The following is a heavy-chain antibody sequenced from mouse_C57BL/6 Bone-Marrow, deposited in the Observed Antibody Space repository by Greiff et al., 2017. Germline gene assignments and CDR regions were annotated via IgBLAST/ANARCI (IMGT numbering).Heavy chain of an antibody. CDR1: GYTFTSYW. V-gene: IGHV1-50*01. CDR2: IDPSDSYT. D-gene: IGHD6-2*01. Sequence: QVQLQQPGAELVKPGASVKLSCKASGYTFTSYWMQWVKQRPGQGLEWIGEIDPSDSYTNYNQKFKGKATLTVDTSSSTAYMQLSSLTSEDSAVYYCAREAPASPGGFAYWGQGTLVTVSA. CDR3: AREAPASPGGFAY. J-gene: IGHJ3*01.